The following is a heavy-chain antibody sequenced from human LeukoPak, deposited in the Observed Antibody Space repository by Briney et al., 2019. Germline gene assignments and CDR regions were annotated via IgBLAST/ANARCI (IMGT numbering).Heavy chain of an antibody. CDR2: MNSDGTTT. CDR3: ARDPYSGSYGNYYYYFMDV. V-gene: IGHV3-74*01. CDR1: GFTFSDSW. J-gene: IGHJ6*03. D-gene: IGHD1-26*01. Sequence: PGGSLRLSCAASGFTFSDSWMHWVRQVPGKGLEWVSRMNSDGTTTNYADSVKGRFTISRDNAQNTLYLQMNSLRVEDTGGYYCARDPYSGSYGNYYYYFMDVWGKGTTVTISS.